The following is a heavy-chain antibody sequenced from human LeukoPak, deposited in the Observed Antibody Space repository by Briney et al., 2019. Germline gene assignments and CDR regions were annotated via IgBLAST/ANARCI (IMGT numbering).Heavy chain of an antibody. CDR3: ARDGNGDYYFDY. Sequence: GGSLRLSCAASGFTVSSNYMSWVRQAPGKGLEWVSVIYSGGSTYYADSVKGRFTISRDNSKNTLYLQMSSLRAEDTAVYYCARDGNGDYYFDYWGQGTLVTVSS. V-gene: IGHV3-53*01. CDR1: GFTVSSNY. J-gene: IGHJ4*02. D-gene: IGHD4-17*01. CDR2: IYSGGST.